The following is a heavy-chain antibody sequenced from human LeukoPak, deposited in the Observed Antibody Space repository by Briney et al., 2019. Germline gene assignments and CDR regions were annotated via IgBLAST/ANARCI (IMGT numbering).Heavy chain of an antibody. CDR2: ISGSGGST. CDR3: AKMIERYYYGMDV. D-gene: IGHD3-22*01. Sequence: GGSLRLSCAASGFTFSSYAMSWVRQAPGKGLEWVSAISGSGGSTYYADSVKCRFTISRDNSKNTLYLQMNSLRAEDTAVYYCAKMIERYYYGMDVWGQGTTVTVSS. J-gene: IGHJ6*02. V-gene: IGHV3-23*01. CDR1: GFTFSSYA.